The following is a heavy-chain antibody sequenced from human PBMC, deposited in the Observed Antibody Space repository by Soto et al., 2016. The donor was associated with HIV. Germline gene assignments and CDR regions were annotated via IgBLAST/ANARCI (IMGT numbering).Heavy chain of an antibody. CDR1: GFTFSNYW. CDR2: ISSDGITK. D-gene: IGHD6-19*01. J-gene: IGHJ4*02. CDR3: ARALTGDSSDCANY. Sequence: EVQLVESGGGLIQPGGSLRLSCAVSGFTFSNYWMHWFRQAPGKGLVWVSRISSDGITKSYADSVKGRFTISRDNRKNTLSLQMDSLRVEDTAIYYCARALTGDSSDCANYWGQGSLVTVSS. V-gene: IGHV3-74*01.